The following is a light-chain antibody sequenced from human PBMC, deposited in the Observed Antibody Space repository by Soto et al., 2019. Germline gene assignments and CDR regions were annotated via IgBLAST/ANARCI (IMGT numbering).Light chain of an antibody. Sequence: EIVLTQSPGTLSSSPGERATLSCRASHSVSNNYLAWYQQKLGQPPRFLIYDVSTRAAGIPDRFSGSGSGTDFTLTVSRLEPEDFAVYYCQQYGSTPLTFGGGTKVDIK. CDR1: HSVSNNY. CDR3: QQYGSTPLT. J-gene: IGKJ4*01. V-gene: IGKV3-20*01. CDR2: DVS.